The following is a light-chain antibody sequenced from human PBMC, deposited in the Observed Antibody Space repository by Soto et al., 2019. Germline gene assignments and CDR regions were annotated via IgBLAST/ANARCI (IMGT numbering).Light chain of an antibody. Sequence: EIVMTQSPATLSVSPGERATLSCRASQSVSSNLAWYQQKPGQAPRLPIYGASTRATGIPARFSGSGSGTEFTLTISSLQSEDFAVYYRQQYNNWPPYTFGQGTKLEIK. CDR2: GAS. CDR1: QSVSSN. CDR3: QQYNNWPPYT. J-gene: IGKJ2*01. V-gene: IGKV3-15*01.